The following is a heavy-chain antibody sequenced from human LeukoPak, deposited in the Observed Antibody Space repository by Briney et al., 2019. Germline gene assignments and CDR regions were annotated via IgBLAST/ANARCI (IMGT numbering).Heavy chain of an antibody. Sequence: SETLSLTCTVSGGSINDASWNWIRKPPGQGLEWIGYIYHSGGTNYNPSLKSRVTISLDTSKNQFSLKLCSVTAADTAVYYCARVGTYYRSLDSWGQGTLVTVSS. D-gene: IGHD3-10*01. J-gene: IGHJ4*02. CDR1: GGSINDAS. V-gene: IGHV4-59*01. CDR2: IYHSGGT. CDR3: ARVGTYYRSLDS.